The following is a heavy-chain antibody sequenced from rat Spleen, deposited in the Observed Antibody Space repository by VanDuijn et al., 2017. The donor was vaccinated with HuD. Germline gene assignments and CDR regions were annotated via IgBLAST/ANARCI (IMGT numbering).Heavy chain of an antibody. V-gene: IGHV5-25*01. Sequence: EVQLVESGGGLVQPGRSMKLSCAASGFTFSNCDMAWVRQAPTKGLEWVASISYDGSNIHYRDSVKGRFTLSRDNAKSTLYLQVDSLRSEDTATYYCAPFSSYGAFAYWGQGTLVTVSS. D-gene: IGHD1-2*01. J-gene: IGHJ3*01. CDR1: GFTFSNCD. CDR2: ISYDGSNI. CDR3: APFSSYGAFAY.